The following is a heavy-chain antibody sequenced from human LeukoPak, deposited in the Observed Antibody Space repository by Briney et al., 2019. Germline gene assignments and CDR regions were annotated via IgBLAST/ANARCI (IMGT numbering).Heavy chain of an antibody. CDR2: ISAYNGNT. CDR1: GYTFTSYG. D-gene: IGHD5-12*01. J-gene: IGHJ5*02. V-gene: IGHV1-18*01. Sequence: ASVKVSCKASGYTFTSYGISWVRQAPGQGLEWMGWISAYNGNTNYAQKLQGRVTMTTDTSTSTAYLELRSLRSDDTAVYYCASNGYSGYDGWFDPWGQGTLVTVSS. CDR3: ASNGYSGYDGWFDP.